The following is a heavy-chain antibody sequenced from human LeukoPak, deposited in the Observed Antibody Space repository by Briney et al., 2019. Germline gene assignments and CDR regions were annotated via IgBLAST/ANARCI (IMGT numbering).Heavy chain of an antibody. J-gene: IGHJ4*02. CDR3: AKDWATTTY. CDR2: ISWNSGSI. V-gene: IGHV3-9*01. CDR1: GFTFDGYA. Sequence: PGRSLRLSCAASGFTFDGYAMHWVRQAPGKGLEWVSGISWNSGSIGYADSVKGRFTISRDNAKNSLYLQMNSLRAEDTALYYCAKDWATTTYWGQGTLVTVSS. D-gene: IGHD1-26*01.